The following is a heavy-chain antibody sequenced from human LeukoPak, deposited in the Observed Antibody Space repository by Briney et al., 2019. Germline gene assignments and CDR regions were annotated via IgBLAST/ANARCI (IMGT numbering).Heavy chain of an antibody. D-gene: IGHD2-8*01. J-gene: IGHJ5*02. CDR1: GGSFSGYY. CDR2: INHRGST. Sequence: PSETLSLTCAVYGGSFSGYYWSWIRQPPGKGLEWIGEINHRGSTNYNPSLQSRVTISVDTSKNQFSLWLSSVTAADTAVYYCARQVRIVGYCTNGVCLGWFDPWGQGTLVTASS. V-gene: IGHV4-34*01. CDR3: ARQVRIVGYCTNGVCLGWFDP.